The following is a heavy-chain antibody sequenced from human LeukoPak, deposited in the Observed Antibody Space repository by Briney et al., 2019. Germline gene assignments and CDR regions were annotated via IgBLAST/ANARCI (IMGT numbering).Heavy chain of an antibody. CDR1: GFTFSSYG. D-gene: IGHD3-10*01. CDR2: ISYDGSNK. CDR3: AKDGSFYPSFLDH. V-gene: IGHV3-30*18. J-gene: IGHJ4*02. Sequence: GGSLRLSCAASGFTFSSYGMHWVRQAPGKGLEWVAVISYDGSNKYYADSVKGRFTISRDNSKNTLYLQMNSLRAEDTAVYYCAKDGSFYPSFLDHWGQGTLVTVSS.